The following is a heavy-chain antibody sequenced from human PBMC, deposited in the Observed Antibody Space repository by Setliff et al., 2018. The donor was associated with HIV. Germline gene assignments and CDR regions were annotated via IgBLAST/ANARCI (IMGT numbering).Heavy chain of an antibody. CDR3: ARSRGDIVMMVAAHWYFDL. V-gene: IGHV4-39*07. CDR1: GGSIRSSGYY. Sequence: PSETLSLTCSVSGGSIRSSGYYWGWIRQPPGKGLEWIGSIYYSGSTYYNPSLKSRVTISVDTSKNQFSLKLSSVTAADTAVYYCARSRGDIVMMVAAHWYFDLWGRGTLVTVPQ. D-gene: IGHD2-15*01. CDR2: IYYSGST. J-gene: IGHJ2*01.